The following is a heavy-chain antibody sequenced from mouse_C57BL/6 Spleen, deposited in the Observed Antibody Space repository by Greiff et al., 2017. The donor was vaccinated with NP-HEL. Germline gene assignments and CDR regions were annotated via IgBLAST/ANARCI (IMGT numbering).Heavy chain of an antibody. D-gene: IGHD1-1*01. Sequence: EVQLQQSVAELVRPGASVKLSCTASGFNIKNTYMHWVKQRPEQGLEWIGRIDPANGNTKYAPKFQGKATITADTSSNTAYLQLSSLTSEDTAIYYGARWYYGSSHVLWFAYWGQRTLVTVSA. J-gene: IGHJ3*01. CDR2: IDPANGNT. CDR1: GFNIKNTY. CDR3: ARWYYGSSHVLWFAY. V-gene: IGHV14-3*01.